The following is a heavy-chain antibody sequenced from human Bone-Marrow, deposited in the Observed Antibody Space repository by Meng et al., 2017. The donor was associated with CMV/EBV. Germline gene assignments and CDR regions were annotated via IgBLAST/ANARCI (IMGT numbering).Heavy chain of an antibody. CDR1: GGSFSGYY. J-gene: IGHJ4*02. V-gene: IGHV4-34*01. CDR3: ARSYDFWSGYYYY. D-gene: IGHD3-3*01. CDR2: INHSGST. Sequence: GSLRLSCAVYGGSFSGYYRSWIRQPPGKGLEWIGEINHSGSTNYNPSLKSRVTISVDTSKNQFSLKLSSVTAADTAVYYCARSYDFWSGYYYYWGQGKLVTVSS.